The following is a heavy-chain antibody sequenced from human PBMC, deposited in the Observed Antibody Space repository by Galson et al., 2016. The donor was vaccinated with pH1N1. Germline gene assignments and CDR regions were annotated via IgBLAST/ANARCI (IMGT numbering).Heavy chain of an antibody. CDR3: ARVDFGGKLGD. Sequence: SETLSLTCTVYGGSFSDYYWSWIRQPPGKGLEWIGEVNPSGSTIYNPSLSSRVIISAATSRNQFSLKLTSVTAADTAVYFCARVDFGGKLGDWGQGTQVTVSS. CDR2: VNPSGST. D-gene: IGHD3-10*01. CDR1: GGSFSDYY. V-gene: IGHV4-34*01. J-gene: IGHJ4*02.